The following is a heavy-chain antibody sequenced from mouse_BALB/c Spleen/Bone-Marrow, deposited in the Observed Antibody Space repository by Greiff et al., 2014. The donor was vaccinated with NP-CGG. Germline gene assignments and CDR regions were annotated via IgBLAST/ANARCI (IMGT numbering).Heavy chain of an antibody. CDR2: INPYNDGT. CDR1: GYTFTSYV. Sequence: EVQLQQSGPELVKPGASVEMSCKASGYTFTSYVMHWVKQKPGQGLEWIGYINPYNDGTKYNEKFKGKATLTSDKSSSTAYMELSSLTSEDSAVYYCARPRQLGLPYYFDHWGQGTTLTVSS. J-gene: IGHJ2*01. D-gene: IGHD3-2*01. CDR3: ARPRQLGLPYYFDH. V-gene: IGHV1-14*01.